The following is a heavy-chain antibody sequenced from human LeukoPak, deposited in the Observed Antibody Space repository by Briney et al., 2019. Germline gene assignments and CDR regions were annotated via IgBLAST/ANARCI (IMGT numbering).Heavy chain of an antibody. J-gene: IGHJ4*02. V-gene: IGHV1-46*01. Sequence: ASVKVSCKASGYTFTSYYMHWVRQAPGQGLEWMGIINPSGGSTSYVQKFQGRVTMSRDTSTSTVYMELSSLRSEDTAVYYCAREERGGSDYGVNIDYWGQGTLVTVSS. D-gene: IGHD4-17*01. CDR3: AREERGGSDYGVNIDY. CDR1: GYTFTSYY. CDR2: INPSGGST.